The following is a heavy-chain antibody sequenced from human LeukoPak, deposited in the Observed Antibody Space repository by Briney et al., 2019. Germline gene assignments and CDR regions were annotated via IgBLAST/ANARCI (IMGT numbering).Heavy chain of an antibody. CDR1: GGSFSGYY. CDR3: ASRLTRDDAFDI. V-gene: IGHV4-34*01. Sequence: SETLSLTCAVYGGSFSGYYWSWIRQPPGKGLEWIGEINHSGSTNYNPSLKSRVTISVDTSKNQFSLKLSSVTAADTAVYYCASRLTRDDAFDIWGQGTMVTVSS. J-gene: IGHJ3*02. CDR2: INHSGST.